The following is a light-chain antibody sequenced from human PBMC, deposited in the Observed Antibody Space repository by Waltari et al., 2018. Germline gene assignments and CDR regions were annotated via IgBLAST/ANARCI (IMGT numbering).Light chain of an antibody. J-gene: IGKJ2*01. CDR3: LEHDNVPTHT. CDR2: EAT. CDR1: QDIDDE. Sequence: ETTLTQSPAFMSANPRDKVNISCRASQDIDDEMNWDQQKPGEGAIFIIQEATTLVPGIPPRFSGSGYGTDFTLTINNIQSEDVASYFCLEHDNVPTHTFGQGTKLEIK. V-gene: IGKV5-2*01.